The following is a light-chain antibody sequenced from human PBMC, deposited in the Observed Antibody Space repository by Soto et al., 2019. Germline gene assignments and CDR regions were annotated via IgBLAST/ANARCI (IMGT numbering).Light chain of an antibody. CDR3: SSYTSSNTLVV. Sequence: QSALTQPASMSGSPGQSITISCTGTSSDVGGYNFVSWYQQHPGKAPKLMIYEVRNRPSGVSDRFSGSKSGDTASLTISGLQAEDEADYYCSSYTSSNTLVVFGGGTKVTVL. CDR1: SSDVGGYNF. V-gene: IGLV2-14*01. J-gene: IGLJ2*01. CDR2: EVR.